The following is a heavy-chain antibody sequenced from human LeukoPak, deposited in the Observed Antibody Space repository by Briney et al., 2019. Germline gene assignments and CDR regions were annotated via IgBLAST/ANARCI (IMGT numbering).Heavy chain of an antibody. V-gene: IGHV4-61*01. CDR3: ARDGAVAGPL. Sequence: SETLSLTCTVSGGSVSSGSYYWSWIRQPPGKGLEWIGYINYSGSTNYNPSLKSRVTISVDTSKNQFSLKLSSVTAADTAVYYCARDGAVAGPLWGQGTLVTVSS. CDR1: GGSVSSGSYY. CDR2: INYSGST. D-gene: IGHD6-19*01. J-gene: IGHJ4*02.